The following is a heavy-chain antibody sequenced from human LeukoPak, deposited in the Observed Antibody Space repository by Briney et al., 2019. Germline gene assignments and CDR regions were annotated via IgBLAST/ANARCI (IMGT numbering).Heavy chain of an antibody. CDR3: ARGPGPDIVVVPAAPRGAFDI. CDR1: GGSINTYY. CDR2: ISYSGST. Sequence: SETLSLTCTVSGGSINTYYWSWLRQPPGKGLEWIGYISYSGSTNYNPSLKGRVTISVDTSKNQFSLKLSSVTAADTAVYYCARGPGPDIVVVPAAPRGAFDIWGQGTMVTVSS. V-gene: IGHV4-59*12. J-gene: IGHJ3*02. D-gene: IGHD2-2*01.